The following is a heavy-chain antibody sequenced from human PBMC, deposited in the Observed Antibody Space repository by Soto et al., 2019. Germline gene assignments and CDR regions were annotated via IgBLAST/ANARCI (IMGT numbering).Heavy chain of an antibody. J-gene: IGHJ5*02. CDR1: GGSISSGGYS. CDR3: TRDQLEGNWFDP. V-gene: IGHV4-30-2*01. CDR2: IYHSGST. D-gene: IGHD1-1*01. Sequence: QLQLQESGSGLVRPSQTLSLTCAVSGGSISSGGYSWNWIRQPPGKGLEWIGYIYHSGSTLYNPSLNSRVTISLDKSQIHSPLKMTSVPAADTAVYYCTRDQLEGNWFDPWGQGTLVTVSS.